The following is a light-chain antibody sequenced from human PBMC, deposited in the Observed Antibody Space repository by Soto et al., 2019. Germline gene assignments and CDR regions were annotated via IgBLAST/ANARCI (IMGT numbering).Light chain of an antibody. Sequence: QSALTQPASVSGSPGQSITISCTGTSSDVGGYNYVSWYQQHPGKAPKLMIYDVSNRPSGVSNRFSGSKSGNTASLTISGVQGEGQAGYYCSSYTSSRSVVFGGGTKLTVL. J-gene: IGLJ2*01. V-gene: IGLV2-14*01. CDR3: SSYTSSRSVV. CDR1: SSDVGGYNY. CDR2: DVS.